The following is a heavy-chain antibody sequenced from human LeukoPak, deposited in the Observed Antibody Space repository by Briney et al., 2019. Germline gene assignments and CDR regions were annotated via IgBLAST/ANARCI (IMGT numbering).Heavy chain of an antibody. J-gene: IGHJ4*02. V-gene: IGHV4-59*01. CDR3: ARAQLLWFGELSRYFDY. D-gene: IGHD3-10*01. Sequence: SETLSLTCTVSGESISGFYWTWIRQPPGKGLEWIGYIYYSGSTNYNPSLKSRVTISVDTSKNQFSLKLSSVTAADTAVYYCARAQLLWFGELSRYFDYWGQGTLVTVSS. CDR1: GESISGFY. CDR2: IYYSGST.